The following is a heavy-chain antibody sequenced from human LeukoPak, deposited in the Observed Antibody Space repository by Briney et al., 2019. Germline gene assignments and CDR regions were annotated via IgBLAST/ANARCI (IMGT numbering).Heavy chain of an antibody. CDR2: INHSGST. Sequence: SETLSLTCAVYGGSFSGYYWSWIRQPPGKGLEWIGEINHSGSTNYNPSLKSRVTISVDTSKNQFSLKLSSLTAADTAVYYCARDGRYYYAFDIWGQGTMVTVSS. CDR3: ARDGRYYYAFDI. D-gene: IGHD1-26*01. V-gene: IGHV4-34*01. CDR1: GGSFSGYY. J-gene: IGHJ3*02.